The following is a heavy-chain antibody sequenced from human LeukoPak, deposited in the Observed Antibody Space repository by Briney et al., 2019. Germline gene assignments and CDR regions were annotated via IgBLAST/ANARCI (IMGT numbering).Heavy chain of an antibody. Sequence: GGSLRLSCAASGFTFSIYAMSWVRQAPGKGLEWVSAISGSGGTAYYADSVKGRFTISRDNSKNTLYLQMNSLRAEDTAVYYCAKDQSSREYSYGFDYWGQGTLVTVSS. CDR3: AKDQSSREYSYGFDY. CDR1: GFTFSIYA. D-gene: IGHD5-18*01. CDR2: ISGSGGTA. J-gene: IGHJ4*02. V-gene: IGHV3-23*01.